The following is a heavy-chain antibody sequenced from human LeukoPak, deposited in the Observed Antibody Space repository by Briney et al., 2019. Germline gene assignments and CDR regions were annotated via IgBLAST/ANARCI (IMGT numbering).Heavy chain of an antibody. CDR3: ARDSDMRQQLETSGDY. CDR1: GYTFTSYY. D-gene: IGHD6-13*01. CDR2: INPSGGST. J-gene: IGHJ4*02. V-gene: IGHV1-46*01. Sequence: ASVKVSCKASGYTFTSYYMHWVRQAPGQGLEWMGIINPSGGSTSYAQKFQGRVTMTRDTSTSTVYMELSSLRSEDTAVYYCARDSDMRQQLETSGDYWGQGALVTVSS.